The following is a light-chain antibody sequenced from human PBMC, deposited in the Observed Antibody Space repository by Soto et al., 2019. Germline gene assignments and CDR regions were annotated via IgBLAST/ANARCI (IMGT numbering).Light chain of an antibody. CDR2: GNI. CDR1: SSNIGAAYD. CDR3: QSYDSSLSGSL. Sequence: QSVLTQPPSVSGAPGQRVTISCTGTSSNIGAAYDVRWYQQLPGTAPKLLIYGNINRPSGVPDRFSGSKSGTSASLAITGLQAGDEADYYCQSYDSSLSGSLFGGGTKLTVL. J-gene: IGLJ2*01. V-gene: IGLV1-40*01.